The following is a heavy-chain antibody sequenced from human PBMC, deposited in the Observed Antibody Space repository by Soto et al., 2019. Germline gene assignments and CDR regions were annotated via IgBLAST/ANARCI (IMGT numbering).Heavy chain of an antibody. J-gene: IGHJ4*02. Sequence: ASVKVSCKASGGTFSSYAISWVRQAPGQGLEWMGGIIPIFGTANYAQKFQGRVTITADESTSTAYMELSSLRSEDTAVYYCAREVPAAYYFDYWGQGTLVTVSS. CDR2: IIPIFGTA. V-gene: IGHV1-69*13. CDR1: GGTFSSYA. CDR3: AREVPAAYYFDY. D-gene: IGHD2-2*01.